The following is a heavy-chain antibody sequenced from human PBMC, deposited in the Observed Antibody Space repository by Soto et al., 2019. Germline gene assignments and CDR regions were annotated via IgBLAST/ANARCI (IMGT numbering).Heavy chain of an antibody. D-gene: IGHD2-2*01. CDR2: INHSGST. V-gene: IGHV4-34*01. CDR3: ARGPPSADIVVVPAAYYFDY. CDR1: GGSFSGYY. Sequence: SETLSLTCAVYGGSFSGYYWSWIRQPPGKGLEWIGEINHSGSTNYNPSLKSRVTISVDTSKNQFSLKLSSVTAADTAVYYCARGPPSADIVVVPAAYYFDYWGQGTLVTVSS. J-gene: IGHJ4*02.